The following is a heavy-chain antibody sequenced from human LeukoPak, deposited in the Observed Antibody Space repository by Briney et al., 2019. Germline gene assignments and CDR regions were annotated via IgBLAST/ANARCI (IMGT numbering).Heavy chain of an antibody. J-gene: IGHJ4*02. CDR2: ISSSSSTI. V-gene: IGHV3-48*04. CDR3: ARGDSIGDY. CDR1: GFTFSSYS. Sequence: GGSLRLSCAASGFTFSSYSMNWVRRAPGKGLEWVSYISSSSSTIYYADSVKGRFTISRDNAKNSLYLQMNSLRAEDTALYYCARGDSIGDYWGQRTLVTVSS. D-gene: IGHD6-19*01.